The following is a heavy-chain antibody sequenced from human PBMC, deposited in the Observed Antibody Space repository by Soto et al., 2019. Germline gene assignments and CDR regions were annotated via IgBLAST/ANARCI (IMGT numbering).Heavy chain of an antibody. V-gene: IGHV4-61*08. D-gene: IGHD3-22*01. CDR1: GGSVSSGAYY. CDR3: SRGGHYYESMI. J-gene: IGHJ4*02. CDR2: ISFTGDT. Sequence: QVQLQESGPGLVKPSETLSLTCTVFGGSVSSGAYYWTWIRQAPGKGLEWIGYISFTGDTTYNPSLRSRVAIAVDTSKNQFSLRLRSATAADTALYYCSRGGHYYESMIWGQGTLVTVSP.